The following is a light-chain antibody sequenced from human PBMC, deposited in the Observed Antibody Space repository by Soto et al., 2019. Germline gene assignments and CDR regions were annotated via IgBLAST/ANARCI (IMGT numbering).Light chain of an antibody. CDR1: QSVSTTY. Sequence: EIVLTQSPGTLSLSPGEGATLSCRASQSVSTTYIAWFQQKPGQAPRLLISGASRRATGIPDRVSGSGSGTDFTLTISRLEPEDFAVYYCQQYGSSPYTFGQGTKLEIK. V-gene: IGKV3-20*01. CDR2: GAS. CDR3: QQYGSSPYT. J-gene: IGKJ2*01.